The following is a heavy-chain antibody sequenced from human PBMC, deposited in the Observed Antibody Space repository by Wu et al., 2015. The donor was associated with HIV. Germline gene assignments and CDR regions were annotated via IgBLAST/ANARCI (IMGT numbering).Heavy chain of an antibody. CDR1: GGTFSSYA. Sequence: QVQLVQSGAEVKKPGSSVKVSCKASGGTFSSYAISWVRQAPGQGLEWMGGIIPIFGTANYAQKFQGRVTITADESTSTAYMELSSLRSEDTAVYYCAREKRKTRFLGSGYYYYYMDVWGKGTTVTVSS. V-gene: IGHV1-69*12. J-gene: IGHJ6*03. CDR3: AREKRKTRFLGSGYYYYYMDV. D-gene: IGHD3-3*01. CDR2: IIPIFGTA.